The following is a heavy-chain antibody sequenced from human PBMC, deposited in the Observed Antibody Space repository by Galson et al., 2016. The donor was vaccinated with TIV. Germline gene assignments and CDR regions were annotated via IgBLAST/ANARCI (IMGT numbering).Heavy chain of an antibody. CDR2: ISSDGNNK. V-gene: IGHV3-30*03. CDR1: GFTFSNFA. J-gene: IGHJ4*02. Sequence: SLRLSCAASGFTFSNFAMHWVRQAPGKGLEWITAISSDGNNKYYAGSVKGRFTLSRDNSKNTLFLEMNSLGDEYTAVYYCVRGSSTAFYNFDYWGQGTLVPVSS. D-gene: IGHD2/OR15-2a*01. CDR3: VRGSSTAFYNFDY.